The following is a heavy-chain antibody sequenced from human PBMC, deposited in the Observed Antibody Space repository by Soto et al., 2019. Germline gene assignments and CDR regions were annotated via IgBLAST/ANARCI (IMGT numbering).Heavy chain of an antibody. CDR3: ARCRAVADPGYGSMFY. CDR1: GYTFTSYA. CDR2: INAGNGNT. Sequence: ASVKVSCKASGYTFTSYAMHWVRQAPGQRLEWMGWINAGNGNTKYSQKFQGRVTITRDTSASTAYMELSSLRSEDTAVYYCARCRAVADPGYGSMFYWGQGTLVTVSS. V-gene: IGHV1-3*01. D-gene: IGHD6-19*01. J-gene: IGHJ4*02.